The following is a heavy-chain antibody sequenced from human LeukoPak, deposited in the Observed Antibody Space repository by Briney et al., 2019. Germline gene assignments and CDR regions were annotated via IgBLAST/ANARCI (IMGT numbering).Heavy chain of an antibody. V-gene: IGHV3-30*02. J-gene: IGHJ4*02. CDR2: IRYDGSNK. CDR3: AKPRGVRGVIPGYYFDY. CDR1: GFTFSSYG. D-gene: IGHD3-10*01. Sequence: GGSLGLSCAASGFTFSSYGIHWVRQAPGKGLEWVAFIRYDGSNKYYADSVKGRFTISRDNSKNTLYLQMNSLRAEDTAVYYCAKPRGVRGVIPGYYFDYWGQGTLVTVSS.